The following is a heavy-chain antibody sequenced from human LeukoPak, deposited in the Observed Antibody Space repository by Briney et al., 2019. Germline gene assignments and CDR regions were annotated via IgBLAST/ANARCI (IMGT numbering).Heavy chain of an antibody. CDR3: ARDPRQYYDILTGHPYFDY. CDR1: DYTFTSYG. J-gene: IGHJ4*02. D-gene: IGHD3-9*01. CDR2: ISAYNGNT. Sequence: ASVKVSCKTSDYTFTSYGISWVRQAPGQGLEWMGWISAYNGNTNYAQKLQGRVTMTTDTSTSTAYMELRSLRSDDTAVYYCARDPRQYYDILTGHPYFDYWGQGTLVTVSS. V-gene: IGHV1-18*01.